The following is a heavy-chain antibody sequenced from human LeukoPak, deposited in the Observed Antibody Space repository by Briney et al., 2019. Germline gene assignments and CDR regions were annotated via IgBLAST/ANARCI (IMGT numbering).Heavy chain of an antibody. V-gene: IGHV4-4*07. Sequence: SETLSLTCTVSGASISSYYWSWIRQPAGKGLEWIGRIYTSGSTNYNPSLKSRVTMSVDTSKNQFSPKLTSVTAADTAVYYCARTYSSSWRAKYFQHWGQGTLVTVSS. D-gene: IGHD6-13*01. CDR1: GASISSYY. J-gene: IGHJ1*01. CDR3: ARTYSSSWRAKYFQH. CDR2: IYTSGST.